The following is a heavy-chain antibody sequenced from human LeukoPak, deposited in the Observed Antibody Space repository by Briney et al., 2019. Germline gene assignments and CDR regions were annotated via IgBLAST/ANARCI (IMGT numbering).Heavy chain of an antibody. CDR3: ARRDRYCSSTSCYGHGYAP. J-gene: IGHJ5*02. CDR2: IYYSGSA. D-gene: IGHD2-2*01. CDR1: GGSISSSSCY. V-gene: IGHV4-39*01. Sequence: SETLSLTCTGSGGSISSSSCYWVWIRQPPGKGLEWIGSIYYSGSAYYNPSLKSRLTMSVDTSKNQFSLKLSSVTAADTAVYYCARRDRYCSSTSCYGHGYAPWVRGTLVTVSS.